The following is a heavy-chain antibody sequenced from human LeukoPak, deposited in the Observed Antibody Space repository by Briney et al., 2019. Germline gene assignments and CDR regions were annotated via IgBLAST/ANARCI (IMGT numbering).Heavy chain of an antibody. V-gene: IGHV4-59*01. D-gene: IGHD6-13*01. J-gene: IGHJ3*02. CDR3: ARGKREQQLGFAFDI. Sequence: SETLSLTCTVSGGSISSYYWSWIRQPPGKGLEWIGYIYYSGSTNYNPSLKSRVTISVDTSKNQFSLKLSSVTAADTAVYYCARGKREQQLGFAFDIWGQGTMVTVSS. CDR2: IYYSGST. CDR1: GGSISSYY.